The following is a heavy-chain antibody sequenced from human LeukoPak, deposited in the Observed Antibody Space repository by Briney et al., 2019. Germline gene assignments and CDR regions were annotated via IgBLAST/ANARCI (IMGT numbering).Heavy chain of an antibody. J-gene: IGHJ4*02. CDR1: GGSISSGGYY. D-gene: IGHD2-2*01. CDR2: IYHSGST. CDR3: ASFPIPAARGCY. Sequence: SETLSLTCTVSGGSISSGGYYWSWIRQPPGKGLEWIGYIYHSGSTYYNPSLKSRVTISVDRSKNQFSLKLSSVTAADTAVYYCASFPIPAARGCYWGQGTLVTVSS. V-gene: IGHV4-30-2*01.